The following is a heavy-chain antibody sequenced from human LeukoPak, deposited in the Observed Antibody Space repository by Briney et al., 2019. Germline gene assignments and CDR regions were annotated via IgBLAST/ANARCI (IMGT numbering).Heavy chain of an antibody. CDR2: INPNSGGT. Sequence: GASVKVSCKASGYTFTGYYMHWVRQAPGQGLEWMGWINPNSGGTNYAQKFQGRVTMTRDTSISTAYMELSMLRSDDTAVYYCASYLWGSSGYVVDYWGQGTLVTVSS. CDR1: GYTFTGYY. V-gene: IGHV1-2*02. J-gene: IGHJ4*02. CDR3: ASYLWGSSGYVVDY. D-gene: IGHD5-12*01.